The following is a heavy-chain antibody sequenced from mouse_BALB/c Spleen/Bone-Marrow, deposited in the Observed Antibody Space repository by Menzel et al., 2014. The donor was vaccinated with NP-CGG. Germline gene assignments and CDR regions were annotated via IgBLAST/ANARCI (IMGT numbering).Heavy chain of an antibody. CDR3: ARTFQPRRAMDY. J-gene: IGHJ4*01. CDR2: IDPSNSET. CDR1: DYTFTSYW. V-gene: IGHV1-74*01. Sequence: VQLQQSGPELVRPGASVKMSCKASDYTFTSYWMRWVKQRPGQGLEWIGMIDPSNSETRLNQKFKDKATLNVDKSSNTAYMHLSSLTSGDSAVYYCARTFQPRRAMDYWGQGSSVTVSS. D-gene: IGHD6-1*01.